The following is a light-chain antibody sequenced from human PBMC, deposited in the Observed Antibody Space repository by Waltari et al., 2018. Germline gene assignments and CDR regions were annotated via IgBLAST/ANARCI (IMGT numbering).Light chain of an antibody. CDR3: QRYNSYPIT. Sequence: DIQLTQSPSFLSASVGDRVTITCRASQGISSYLSWYQQKPGKAPKLLIYGASTLQSAIPSRFSGIGSGTEFTLTISSLQPDDFATYYCQRYNSYPITFGPGTKVDI. CDR1: QGISSY. V-gene: IGKV1-9*01. J-gene: IGKJ3*01. CDR2: GAS.